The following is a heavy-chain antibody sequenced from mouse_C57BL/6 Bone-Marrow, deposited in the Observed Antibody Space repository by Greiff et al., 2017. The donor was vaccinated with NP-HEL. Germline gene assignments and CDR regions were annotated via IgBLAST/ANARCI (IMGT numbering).Heavy chain of an antibody. CDR3: ARHRTGRIAY. J-gene: IGHJ3*01. CDR2: ISNGGGSP. V-gene: IGHV5-12*01. D-gene: IGHD4-1*01. CDR1: GFTFSDYY. Sequence: EVQLQESGGGLVQPGGSLKLSCAASGFTFSDYYMYWVRQTPEKRLEWVAYISNGGGSPYYPDTVKGRFTISRDNAKNTLYLQMSRLKSEDTAMYYCARHRTGRIAYWGQGTLVTVSA.